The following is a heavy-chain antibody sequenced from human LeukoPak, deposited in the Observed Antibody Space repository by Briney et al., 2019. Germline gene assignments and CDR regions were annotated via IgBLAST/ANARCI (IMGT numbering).Heavy chain of an antibody. J-gene: IGHJ5*02. CDR3: ARGPLTMTRDFDP. CDR1: GGSISSYY. D-gene: IGHD4-17*01. Sequence: SETLSLTCTVSGGSISSYYWSWIRQTPGKGLEWIGYIYYSGSTNFNPSLKSRVTISVDTSKNQFSLKMSSVTAADTAVYFCARGPLTMTRDFDPWGQGTLVTVSS. CDR2: IYYSGST. V-gene: IGHV4-59*01.